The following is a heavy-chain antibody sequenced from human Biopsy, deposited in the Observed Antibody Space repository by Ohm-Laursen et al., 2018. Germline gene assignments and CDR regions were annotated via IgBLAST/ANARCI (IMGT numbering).Heavy chain of an antibody. V-gene: IGHV3-21*01. D-gene: IGHD3-22*01. Sequence: GSLRLSCAASGFSFSIYSMNWVRQAPGKGLEWVSFISSSSSYIYYADSVKGRFTVSRDNARDSLYLQMNGLRAEDTAVYYCARDVRPVTMIAEGDFDYWGQGSLVTVS. J-gene: IGHJ4*02. CDR1: GFSFSIYS. CDR3: ARDVRPVTMIAEGDFDY. CDR2: ISSSSSYI.